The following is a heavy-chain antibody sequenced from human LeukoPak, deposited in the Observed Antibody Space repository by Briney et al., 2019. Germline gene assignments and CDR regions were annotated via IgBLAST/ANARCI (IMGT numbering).Heavy chain of an antibody. CDR3: ARGGEVGGTGSRFDY. CDR1: GGSISRYY. CDR2: VYTSGST. V-gene: IGHV4-4*07. D-gene: IGHD1-26*01. J-gene: IGHJ4*02. Sequence: SETLSLTCNVSGGSISRYYWSWIRQPAGKGLEWIGRVYTSGSTNYNPSLTSRVTMSVETSKSQFSLKLSSVTAADTAIYYCARGGEVGGTGSRFDYWGQGTLVTVSS.